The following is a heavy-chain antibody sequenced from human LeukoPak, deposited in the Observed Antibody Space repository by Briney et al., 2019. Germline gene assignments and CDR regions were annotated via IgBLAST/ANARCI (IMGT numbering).Heavy chain of an antibody. CDR3: ARGNYYDSSGYYDITKRNYYYYYMDV. Sequence: GGSLRLSCAASGFTFSSYSMNWVRQAPGKGLEWVSSISSSSSYIYYADSVKGRFTISRANAKNSLYLQMISLRAEDTAVYYCARGNYYDSSGYYDITKRNYYYYYMDVWGKGTTVTVSS. CDR2: ISSSSSYI. CDR1: GFTFSSYS. D-gene: IGHD3-22*01. V-gene: IGHV3-21*01. J-gene: IGHJ6*03.